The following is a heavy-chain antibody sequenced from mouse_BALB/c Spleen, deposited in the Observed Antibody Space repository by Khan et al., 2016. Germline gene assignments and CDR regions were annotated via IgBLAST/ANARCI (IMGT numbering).Heavy chain of an antibody. Sequence: VQLQQSGAELVKPGASVKLSCTASGFNIKDTYMHWVKQRPEQGLEWIGRIDPANGNTTYDQKFKGKATITADTSSNTAYLQLSSLTSEDTAVYYCANRDWYFDVWGAGTTVTVSS. V-gene: IGHV14-3*02. CDR1: GFNIKDTY. CDR3: ANRDWYFDV. CDR2: IDPANGNT. J-gene: IGHJ1*01.